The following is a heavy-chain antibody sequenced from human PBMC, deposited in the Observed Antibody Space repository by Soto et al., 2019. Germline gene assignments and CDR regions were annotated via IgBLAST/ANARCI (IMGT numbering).Heavy chain of an antibody. CDR2: FDPEDGET. CDR1: GYTLTELS. CDR3: ATLHYYGSGTDYYYYGMDV. J-gene: IGHJ6*02. Sequence: QVQLVQSGAEVKKPGASVKVSCKVSGYTLTELSMHWVRQAPGKGLEWMGGFDPEDGETIYAQKFQGRVTMTEDTSTVTAYMELSSLRSEDTAVYYCATLHYYGSGTDYYYYGMDVWGQGTTVTVSS. V-gene: IGHV1-24*01. D-gene: IGHD3-10*01.